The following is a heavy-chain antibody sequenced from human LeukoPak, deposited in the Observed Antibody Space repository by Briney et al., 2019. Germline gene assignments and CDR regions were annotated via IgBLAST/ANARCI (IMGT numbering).Heavy chain of an antibody. CDR2: ISDDETYK. Sequence: PGGSLRLSCAASGFTFSSYGMHWVRQAPGKGLEWVTAISDDETYKFYADSVKGRFTISRDNSKNTLYLQMNSLRVEDTAIYYCAGQSRLGYCSGGSCYSQPFDPWGQGTLVTVSS. V-gene: IGHV3-30*03. CDR3: AGQSRLGYCSGGSCYSQPFDP. CDR1: GFTFSSYG. D-gene: IGHD2-15*01. J-gene: IGHJ5*02.